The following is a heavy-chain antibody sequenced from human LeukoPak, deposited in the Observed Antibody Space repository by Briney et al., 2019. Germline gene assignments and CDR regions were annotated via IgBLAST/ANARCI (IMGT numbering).Heavy chain of an antibody. CDR2: INPSGGST. CDR3: ARGLLGWFGELLGFDY. D-gene: IGHD3-10*01. J-gene: IGHJ4*02. CDR1: GYTFTSYY. Sequence: ASVKVSCKASGYTFTSYYMHWVRQAPGQGLEWMGIINPSGGSTSYAQKFRGRVTMTRDTSTSTVYMELSSLRSEDTAVYYCARGLLGWFGELLGFDYWGQGTLVTVSS. V-gene: IGHV1-46*01.